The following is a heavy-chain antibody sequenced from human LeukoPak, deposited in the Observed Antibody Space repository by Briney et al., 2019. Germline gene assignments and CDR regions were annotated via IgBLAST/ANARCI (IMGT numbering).Heavy chain of an antibody. CDR1: GFTFSSHW. V-gene: IGHV3-7*03. Sequence: GGSLRLSCAASGFTFSSHWMTWIRQAPGKGLEWVASIKKDVDEKYYVDSVKGRFTISRDNSKNTLYLQMNSLRAEDTAVYYCAKGGSWKYYYMDVWGKGTTVTVSS. CDR2: IKKDVDEK. D-gene: IGHD6-13*01. J-gene: IGHJ6*03. CDR3: AKGGSWKYYYMDV.